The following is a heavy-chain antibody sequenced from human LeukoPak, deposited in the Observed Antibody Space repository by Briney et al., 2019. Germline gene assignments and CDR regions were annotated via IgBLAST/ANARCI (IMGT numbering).Heavy chain of an antibody. CDR2: INPNSGGT. Sequence: ASVKVSCKASGYTFTGYYMHWVRQAPGQGLEWIGWINPNSGGTNYAQKFQGRVTMTRDTSISTAYMELSRLTSDDTAVYYCARDLEMATASDAFDIWGQGTVVTVSS. J-gene: IGHJ3*02. D-gene: IGHD5-24*01. CDR1: GYTFTGYY. V-gene: IGHV1-2*02. CDR3: ARDLEMATASDAFDI.